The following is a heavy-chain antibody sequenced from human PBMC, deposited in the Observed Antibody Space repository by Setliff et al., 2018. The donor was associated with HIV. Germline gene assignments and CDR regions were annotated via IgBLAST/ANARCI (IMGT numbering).Heavy chain of an antibody. CDR1: GGSISSGIYY. V-gene: IGHV4-61*09. J-gene: IGHJ3*02. D-gene: IGHD2-8*02. CDR3: ARAPTGVTNAFDI. Sequence: SETLSLTCTVSGGSISSGIYYWIWIRQPAGKGLEWIGHVYTTGGTNYDPSLESRLTISVDTSRNQFSLRLSSVTAADTAVYYCARAPTGVTNAFDIWGQGTMVT. CDR2: VYTTGGT.